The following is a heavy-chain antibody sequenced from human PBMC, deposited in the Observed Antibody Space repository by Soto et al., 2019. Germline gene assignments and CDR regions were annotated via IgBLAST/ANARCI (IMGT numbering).Heavy chain of an antibody. CDR1: GGSISSSTYY. CDR3: ARRHGFDIDAYY. CDR2: FFIGGNT. Sequence: PSETLSLTCTVSGGSISSSTYYWGWMRQPPGKGLEWIASFFIGGNTYYNPSLKSRVTISVDTSKNQFSLKLISVTAAATAVYFCARRHGFDIDAYYWGQGILVTVSS. D-gene: IGHD3-10*01. V-gene: IGHV4-39*01. J-gene: IGHJ4*02.